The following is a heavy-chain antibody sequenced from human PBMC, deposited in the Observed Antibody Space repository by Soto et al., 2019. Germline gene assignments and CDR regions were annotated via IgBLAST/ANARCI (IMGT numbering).Heavy chain of an antibody. CDR1: GYTFSNYG. CDR2: ISLYSDGT. CDR3: ARVVPGAEAWFGL. Sequence: SSVKDSCKTSGYTFSNYGITWVRQAPGQPLEWLGWISLYSDGTNYAQKFQGRVSMTTDTSTTTAYMELRSLRSDDTAVYYCARVVPGAEAWFGLWGQGTLDNVSS. J-gene: IGHJ5*02. V-gene: IGHV1-18*01. D-gene: IGHD2-2*01.